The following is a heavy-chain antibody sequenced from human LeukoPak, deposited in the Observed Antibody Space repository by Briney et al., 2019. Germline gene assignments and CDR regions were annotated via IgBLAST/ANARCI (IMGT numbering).Heavy chain of an antibody. J-gene: IGHJ4*02. V-gene: IGHV4-34*01. CDR1: GGSFSGYY. Sequence: SETLSLTCAVYGGSFSGYYWSWIRQPPGKGLEWIGEINHSGSTNYNPSLKSRVTISVDTSKNQFSLKLSSVTAADTAVYYCAREYSSSSSFDYWGQGTLVTVSS. CDR3: AREYSSSSSFDY. CDR2: INHSGST. D-gene: IGHD6-6*01.